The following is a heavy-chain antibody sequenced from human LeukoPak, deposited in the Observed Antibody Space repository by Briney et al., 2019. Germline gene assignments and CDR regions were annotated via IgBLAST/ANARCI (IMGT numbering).Heavy chain of an antibody. CDR2: IYTSGST. CDR1: GGSISSYY. Sequence: SETLSLTCTVSGGSISSYYWSWIRQPPGKGLEWIGCIYTSGSTNYNPSLKSRVTISVDTSKNQFSLKLSSVTAADTAVYYCARHWITMVRGVTPTYMDVWGKGTTVTVSS. D-gene: IGHD3-10*01. CDR3: ARHWITMVRGVTPTYMDV. V-gene: IGHV4-4*09. J-gene: IGHJ6*03.